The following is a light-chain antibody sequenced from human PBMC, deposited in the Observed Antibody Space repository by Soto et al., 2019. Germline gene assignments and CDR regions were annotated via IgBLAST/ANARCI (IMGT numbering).Light chain of an antibody. V-gene: IGKV1-39*01. J-gene: IGKJ2*01. CDR3: QQSYSIPYT. CDR1: QSISSN. Sequence: DIQMTQSASSLSASVGDRVTITCRASQSISSNLNWHQQKPGKAPKVLIYAASSLQSGFPSRFSGSGSGTDFTLTISSLQPEDFATYYSQQSYSIPYTFGQGTKLEIK. CDR2: AAS.